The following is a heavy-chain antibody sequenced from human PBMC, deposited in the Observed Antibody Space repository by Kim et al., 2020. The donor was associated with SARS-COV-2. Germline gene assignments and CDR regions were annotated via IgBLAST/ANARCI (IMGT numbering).Heavy chain of an antibody. D-gene: IGHD3-22*01. CDR2: INPSGGTT. Sequence: ASVKVSCKASGYTFTSYYMHWVRQAPGQGLEWMGIINPSGGTTSYAQRFQGRVTMTRDTSTSTVYMELRSLRSGDTAVYYCARDGPKEGGYFASSGYLNWFDPWGQGTLVTVSS. CDR1: GYTFTSYY. V-gene: IGHV1-46*01. J-gene: IGHJ5*02. CDR3: ARDGPKEGGYFASSGYLNWFDP.